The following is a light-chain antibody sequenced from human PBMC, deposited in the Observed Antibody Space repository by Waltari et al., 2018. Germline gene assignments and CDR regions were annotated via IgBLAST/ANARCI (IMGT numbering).Light chain of an antibody. CDR2: WAS. Sequence: DIVMTQSPDSLAVSLGERASITCKSSQSVLERSNSKNSLAWYQQKPGQRPKLLIYWASTRESGVPDRFSGSGSGTDCTLSINSLQAEDVAVYFCQQYSTSPPTFGPGTRVDL. J-gene: IGKJ3*01. CDR3: QQYSTSPPT. CDR1: QSVLERSNSKNS. V-gene: IGKV4-1*01.